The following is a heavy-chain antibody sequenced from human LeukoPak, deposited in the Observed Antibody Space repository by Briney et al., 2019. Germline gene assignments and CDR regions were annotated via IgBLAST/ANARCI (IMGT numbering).Heavy chain of an antibody. V-gene: IGHV3-48*03. CDR3: ARVFQSGYFDY. CDR1: GFTFSSYE. Sequence: PGGSLRLSCAASGFTFSSYEMNWVRQAPGKGLEWVSQISSSGSTIYYADSVKGRFTISRDNAKNSLYLQMNSLRAEDTAVYYCARVFQSGYFDYWGQGTLVTVSS. D-gene: IGHD3-10*01. CDR2: ISSSGSTI. J-gene: IGHJ4*02.